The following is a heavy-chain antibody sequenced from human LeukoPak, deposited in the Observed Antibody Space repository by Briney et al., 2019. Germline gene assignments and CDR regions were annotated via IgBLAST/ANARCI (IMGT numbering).Heavy chain of an antibody. D-gene: IGHD3-10*01. CDR1: GFTFSSYG. V-gene: IGHV3-30*18. CDR2: ISYDGSNK. CDR3: AKDLTDYYGSGSYYNYFDY. J-gene: IGHJ4*02. Sequence: PGGSLRLSCAASGFTFSSYGMHWVRQAPGKGLEWVAVISYDGSNKYYADSVKGRFTISRDNSKNTLYLQMNSLRAEDTAVYYCAKDLTDYYGSGSYYNYFDYWGQGTPVTVSS.